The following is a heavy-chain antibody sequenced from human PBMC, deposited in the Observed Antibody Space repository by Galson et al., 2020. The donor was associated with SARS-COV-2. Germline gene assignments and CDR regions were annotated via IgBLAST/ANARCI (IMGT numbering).Heavy chain of an antibody. CDR2: ISSSSSYI. Sequence: NSGGSLRLSCAASGFTFSSYSMNWVRQAPGKGLEWVSSISSSSSYIYYADSVKGRFTISRDNAKNSLYLQMNSLRAEDTAVYYCARARLDCSSTSCSMGWFDPWGQGTLVTVSS. D-gene: IGHD2-2*01. V-gene: IGHV3-21*01. CDR1: GFTFSSYS. J-gene: IGHJ5*02. CDR3: ARARLDCSSTSCSMGWFDP.